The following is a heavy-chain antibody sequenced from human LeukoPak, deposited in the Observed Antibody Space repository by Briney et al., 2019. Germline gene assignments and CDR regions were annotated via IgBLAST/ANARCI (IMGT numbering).Heavy chain of an antibody. V-gene: IGHV4-39*07. CDR2: IYYSGST. D-gene: IGHD6-13*01. J-gene: IGHJ5*02. CDR1: GGSISSSSYY. CDR3: ARAGSSWYPLWFDP. Sequence: PSETLSLTCTVSGGSISSSSYYWGWIRQPPGKGLEWIGSIYYSGSTYYNPSLKSRVTISVDTSKNQFSLKLSSVTAADTAVYYCARAGSSWYPLWFDPWGQGTLVTVSS.